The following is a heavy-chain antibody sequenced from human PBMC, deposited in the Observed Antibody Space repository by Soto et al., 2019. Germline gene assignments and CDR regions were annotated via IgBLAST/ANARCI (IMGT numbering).Heavy chain of an antibody. CDR2: ISAYNGNT. CDR3: ASARLDCSSTSCYYPYGMDV. D-gene: IGHD2-2*01. Sequence: ASVKVSCKASGYTFTSYGISWVRQAPGQGLEWMGWISAYNGNTNYAQKLQGRVTMTTDTSTSTAYMELRSLRSDDTAVYYCASARLDCSSTSCYYPYGMDVWGQGTTVTVSS. J-gene: IGHJ6*02. V-gene: IGHV1-18*01. CDR1: GYTFTSYG.